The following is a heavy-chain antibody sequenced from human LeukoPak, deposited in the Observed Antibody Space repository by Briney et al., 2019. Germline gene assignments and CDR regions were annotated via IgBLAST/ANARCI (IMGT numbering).Heavy chain of an antibody. CDR2: IYYSGST. D-gene: IGHD2-2*02. J-gene: IGHJ5*02. V-gene: IGHV4-59*08. CDR1: GGSISSYY. Sequence: SETLSLTCTVSGGSISSYYWSWIRQPPGKGLEWIGYIYYSGSTNYNPSLKSRVTISVDTSKNQFSLKLSSVTAADTAVHYCARLGCSSTSCYRGFDPWGQGTLVTVSS. CDR3: ARLGCSSTSCYRGFDP.